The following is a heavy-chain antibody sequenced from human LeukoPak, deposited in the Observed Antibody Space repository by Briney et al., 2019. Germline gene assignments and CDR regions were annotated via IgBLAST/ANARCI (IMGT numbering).Heavy chain of an antibody. CDR1: GYSFSTYW. V-gene: IGHV5-51*01. J-gene: IGHJ4*02. D-gene: IGHD6-19*01. Sequence: GESLKISCRGSGYSFSTYWIGWVRQMPGKGLEWMGIIYPDNSDARYSPSFQGQVTISADKSISTAYLQWSSLKASDTAMYYCAGTGYSSGWYVYWGQGTLVTVSS. CDR3: AGTGYSSGWYVY. CDR2: IYPDNSDA.